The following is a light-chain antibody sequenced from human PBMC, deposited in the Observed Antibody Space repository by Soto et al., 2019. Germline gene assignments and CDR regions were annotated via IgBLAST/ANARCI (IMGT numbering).Light chain of an antibody. V-gene: IGKV1-12*01. J-gene: IGKJ5*01. CDR1: ESISTW. CDR2: TAS. Sequence: DIQMTQSPSSVSASVGDSVTITCRASESISTWLAWYRQKPGKAPELLIYTASNLQSGVPSRFSGRGYVTDFTLTISSLQPEDFATYYCHQAISFPITFGQGTRLEIK. CDR3: HQAISFPIT.